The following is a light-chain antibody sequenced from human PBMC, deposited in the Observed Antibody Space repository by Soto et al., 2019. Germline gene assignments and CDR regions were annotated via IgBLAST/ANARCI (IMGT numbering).Light chain of an antibody. CDR1: SGHSSYA. V-gene: IGLV4-69*01. CDR3: QTWGTGIVV. Sequence: VLTQSPSASASLGASVKLTCTLSSGHSSYAIAWHQQQPEKGPRYLMKLNSDGSHSKGDGIPDRFSGSSSGAERYLTISSLQSEDEADYYCQTWGTGIVVLGGGTKVTVL. J-gene: IGLJ2*01. CDR2: LNSDGSH.